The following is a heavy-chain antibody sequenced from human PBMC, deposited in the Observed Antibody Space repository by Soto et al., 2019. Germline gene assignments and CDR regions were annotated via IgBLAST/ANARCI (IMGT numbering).Heavy chain of an antibody. CDR2: ISSSSSYI. J-gene: IGHJ6*02. D-gene: IGHD6-13*01. Sequence: CVSQTQGKGLEWVSSISSSSSYIYYADSVKGRFTTSRDNAKNSLYLQMNSLRAEDTAVYYCARDSSSWRYYYGMDVWGQGTTVTVSS. V-gene: IGHV3-21*01. CDR3: ARDSSSWRYYYGMDV.